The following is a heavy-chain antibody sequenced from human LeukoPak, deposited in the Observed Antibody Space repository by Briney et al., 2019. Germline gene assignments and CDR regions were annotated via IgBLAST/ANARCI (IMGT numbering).Heavy chain of an antibody. Sequence: GGSLRLSCAASGFTFSSCWMSWVRQAPGKGLEWVANIKQDGSEKYYVDSVKGRFTISRDNAKNSLYLQMNSLRAEDMAVYYCARVGFSDAFDIWGQGTMVTVSS. CDR1: GFTFSSCW. CDR2: IKQDGSEK. V-gene: IGHV3-7*01. J-gene: IGHJ3*02. CDR3: ARVGFSDAFDI. D-gene: IGHD3-3*02.